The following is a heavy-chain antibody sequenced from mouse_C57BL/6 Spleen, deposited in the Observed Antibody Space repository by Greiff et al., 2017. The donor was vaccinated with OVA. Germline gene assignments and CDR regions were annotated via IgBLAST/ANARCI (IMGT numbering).Heavy chain of an antibody. D-gene: IGHD1-1*01. CDR2: IYPRSGNT. Sequence: VQLQESGAELARPGASVKLSCKASGYTFTSYGISWVKQRTGQGLEWIGEIYPRSGNTYYNEKFKGKATLTADKSSSTAYMELRSLTSEDSAVYFCAITTVVGGAMDYWGQGTSVTVSS. J-gene: IGHJ4*01. CDR1: GYTFTSYG. CDR3: AITTVVGGAMDY. V-gene: IGHV1-81*01.